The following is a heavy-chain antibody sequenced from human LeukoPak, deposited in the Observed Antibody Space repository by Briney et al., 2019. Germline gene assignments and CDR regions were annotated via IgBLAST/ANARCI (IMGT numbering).Heavy chain of an antibody. CDR3: ARDCGGDCVYAFDI. D-gene: IGHD2-21*02. CDR1: GGSISSSNW. J-gene: IGHJ3*02. Sequence: PSETLSLTCAVSGGSISSSNWWSWVRQPPGKGLEWIGEIYHSGGTNYNPSLKSRVTISVDKSKNQFSLKLSSVTAADTAVYYCARDCGGDCVYAFDIWGQGTMVTVSS. V-gene: IGHV4-4*02. CDR2: IYHSGGT.